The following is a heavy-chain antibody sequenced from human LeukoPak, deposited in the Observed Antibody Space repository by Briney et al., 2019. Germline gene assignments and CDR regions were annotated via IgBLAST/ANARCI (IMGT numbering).Heavy chain of an antibody. CDR3: AKERYDSSGPYCYYYGMDV. J-gene: IGHJ6*02. Sequence: PGGSLRLSRAASGFTFSSYGMHWVRQAPGKGLEWVAVISYDGSNKYYADSVKGRFTISRDNSKNTLYLQMNSLRAEDTAVYYCAKERYDSSGPYCYYYGMDVWGQGTTVTVSS. V-gene: IGHV3-30*18. CDR1: GFTFSSYG. D-gene: IGHD3-22*01. CDR2: ISYDGSNK.